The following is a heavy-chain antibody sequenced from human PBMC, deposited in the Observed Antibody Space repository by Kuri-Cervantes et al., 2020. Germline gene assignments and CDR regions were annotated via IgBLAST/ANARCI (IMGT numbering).Heavy chain of an antibody. Sequence: SETLSLTCTVSGGSVSSGSYYWSWIRQPPGKGLEWIGYIYYSGSTNYNPSLKSRVTISVDTSKNQFSLKLSSVTAADTAVYYCARDGCSSTSCYYFSAFDFWGQGTMVTVSS. J-gene: IGHJ3*01. CDR2: IYYSGST. CDR3: ARDGCSSTSCYYFSAFDF. D-gene: IGHD2-2*01. CDR1: GGSVSSGSYY. V-gene: IGHV4-61*01.